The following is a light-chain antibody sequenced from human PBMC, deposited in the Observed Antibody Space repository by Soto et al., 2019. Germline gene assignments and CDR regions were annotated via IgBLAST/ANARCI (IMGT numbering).Light chain of an antibody. CDR3: SSYTTYSTVV. J-gene: IGLJ2*01. V-gene: IGLV2-18*02. Sequence: QSALTQPPSVSGSPGQSVTISCTGTSSDVGTYNRVSWYQQPPGTAPKLMIYEVSNRPSGVPARFSGSKSGNTASLTISGLQAEDEADYYCSSYTTYSTVVFGGGTKLTVL. CDR2: EVS. CDR1: SSDVGTYNR.